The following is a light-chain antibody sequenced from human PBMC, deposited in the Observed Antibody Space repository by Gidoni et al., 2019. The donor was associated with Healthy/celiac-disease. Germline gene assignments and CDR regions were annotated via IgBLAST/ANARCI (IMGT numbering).Light chain of an antibody. CDR1: QSVNNY. CDR2: GAS. CDR3: QQYNNWPPDS. V-gene: IGKV3-15*01. Sequence: EIVMTQSPATLSVSPGERATLSCRASQSVNNYLAWYQQKPGQAPRLLSYGASTRATGIPARFSGSGSGTEFTLTISSLQSEDFAVYYCQQYNNWPPDSFGQGTKLEIK. J-gene: IGKJ2*03.